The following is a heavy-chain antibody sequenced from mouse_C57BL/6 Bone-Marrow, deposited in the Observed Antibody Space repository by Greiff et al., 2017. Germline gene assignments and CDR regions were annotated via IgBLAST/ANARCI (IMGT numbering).Heavy chain of an antibody. V-gene: IGHV1-81*01. CDR3: ARERRYYSNCVAY. J-gene: IGHJ3*01. D-gene: IGHD2-5*01. Sequence: QVQLLQSGAELARPGASVKLSCKASGYTFTSYGISWVKQRTGQGLEWTGEIYPRSGNTYYNEKFKGKATLTADKSSSTAYMEHRSLTSEDSAVYVCARERRYYSNCVAYWGQGTLVTVSA. CDR1: GYTFTSYG. CDR2: IYPRSGNT.